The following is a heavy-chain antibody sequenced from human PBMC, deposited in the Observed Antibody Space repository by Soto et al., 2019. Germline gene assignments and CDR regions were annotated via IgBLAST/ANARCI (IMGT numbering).Heavy chain of an antibody. V-gene: IGHV3-48*03. CDR1: GFTFSSYE. CDR3: ARAPALITMIVGSYYCYGMDV. D-gene: IGHD3-22*01. Sequence: EVQLVESGGGLVQPGGSLRLSCAASGFTFSSYEMNWVRQAPGKGLEWVSYISSSGSTIYYADSVKGRFTISRDNAKNSLYLQMNSLRAEDTAVYYCARAPALITMIVGSYYCYGMDVWGQGTTVTVSS. CDR2: ISSSGSTI. J-gene: IGHJ6*02.